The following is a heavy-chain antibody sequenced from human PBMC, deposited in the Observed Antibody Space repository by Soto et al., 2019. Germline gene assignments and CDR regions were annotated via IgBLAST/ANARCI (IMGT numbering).Heavy chain of an antibody. D-gene: IGHD6-6*01. CDR3: AKDGAALVLYYYYYGMDV. J-gene: IGHJ6*02. CDR1: GFTFSSYG. V-gene: IGHV3-30*18. CDR2: ISYDGSNK. Sequence: QVQLVESGGGVVQPGRSLRLPCAASGFTFSSYGMHWVRQAPGKGLEWVAVISYDGSNKYYADSVKGRFTISRDNSKNTLYLQMNSLRAEDTAVYYCAKDGAALVLYYYYYGMDVWGQGTTVTVSS.